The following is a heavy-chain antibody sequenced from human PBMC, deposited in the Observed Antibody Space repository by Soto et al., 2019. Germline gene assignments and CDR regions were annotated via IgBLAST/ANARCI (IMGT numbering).Heavy chain of an antibody. V-gene: IGHV1-69*06. CDR1: GGTFSSXR. CDR3: AXXLPSXXXXSYGMDV. Sequence: QVQLVQSGAEVKKPGSSVKVSCKVSGGTFSSXRFXXVXXXXXXGLXXXGGITPVFGTPDYAQKFQGRVTVTADRSTNTAYMELSRLTSEDTAVYXCAXXLPSXXXXSYGMDVWGQGTTVTVSS. J-gene: IGHJ6*02. CDR2: ITPVFGTP.